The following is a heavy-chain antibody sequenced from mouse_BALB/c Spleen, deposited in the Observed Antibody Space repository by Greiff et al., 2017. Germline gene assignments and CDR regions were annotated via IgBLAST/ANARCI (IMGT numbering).Heavy chain of an antibody. Sequence: QVQLKESGPGLVQPSQSLSITCTASGFSLTSYCVHWVRQSPGKGLEWLGVIWSGGSTDYNAAFISRLSISKVNSKNQVFFKMNSLQADDTAIYYFAINYNSYFDYWGQGTTLTVSA. D-gene: IGHD1-3*01. J-gene: IGHJ2*01. CDR3: AINYNSYFDY. CDR2: IWSGGST. CDR1: GFSLTSYC. V-gene: IGHV2-4-1*01.